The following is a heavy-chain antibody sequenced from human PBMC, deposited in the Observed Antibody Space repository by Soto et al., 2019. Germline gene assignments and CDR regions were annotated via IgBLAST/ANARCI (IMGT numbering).Heavy chain of an antibody. CDR3: AGQIYSSSGYYFDY. CDR2: VYYIGNT. CDR1: GGSISGSPSY. V-gene: IGHV4-39*01. J-gene: IGHJ4*02. Sequence: QLQLQESGPGLVKPSETLSLTCTVSGGSISGSPSYWGWIRQPPGKGLEWIGSVYYIGNTYYSPSLKTRVTISVDTSKNQFSLKLTSVTAADTALYYSAGQIYSSSGYYFDYWGQGTLVTVSS. D-gene: IGHD6-6*01.